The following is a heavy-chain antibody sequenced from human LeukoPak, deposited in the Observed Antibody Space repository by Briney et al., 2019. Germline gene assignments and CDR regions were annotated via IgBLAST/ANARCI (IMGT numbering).Heavy chain of an antibody. J-gene: IGHJ5*02. CDR2: INPNSGGT. V-gene: IGHV1-2*02. CDR1: GYTFTGYY. CDR3: ARRRASIAARRGSRWWFDP. D-gene: IGHD6-6*01. Sequence: ASVKVSCKASGYTFTGYYMHWVRQAPGQGLEWMGWINPNSGGTNYAQKFQGRVTMTRDTSISTADMELSRLRSDDTAVYYRARRRASIAARRGSRWWFDPWGQGTLVTVSS.